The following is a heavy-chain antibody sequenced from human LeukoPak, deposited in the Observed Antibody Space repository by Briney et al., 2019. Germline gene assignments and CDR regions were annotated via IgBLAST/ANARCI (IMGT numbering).Heavy chain of an antibody. D-gene: IGHD1-26*01. V-gene: IGHV4-4*07. CDR2: IYTSGST. Sequence: SETLSLTCTVSGGSISSYYWSWIRQPAGKGLEWIGRIYTSGSTNYNPSLKSRVTMSVDTSKNQFSLKLSSVTAADTAVYYCARDRCSGSYYNYYYYMDVRGKGTTVTVSS. CDR1: GGSISSYY. J-gene: IGHJ6*03. CDR3: ARDRCSGSYYNYYYYMDV.